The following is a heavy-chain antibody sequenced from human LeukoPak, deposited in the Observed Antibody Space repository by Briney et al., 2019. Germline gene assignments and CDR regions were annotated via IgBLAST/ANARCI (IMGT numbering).Heavy chain of an antibody. CDR3: ARAVAGTSLVDF. CDR2: ISYTGST. J-gene: IGHJ4*02. D-gene: IGHD6-19*01. CDR1: GGSIGGDH. Sequence: SETLSLTCTISGGSIGGDHWSWIRQAPGEGLEWIGYISYTGSTSYNPSLRSRVTISLNTPENQFSLRLTSVTAADTAVYYCARAVAGTSLVDFWGQGTLVAVSS. V-gene: IGHV4-59*08.